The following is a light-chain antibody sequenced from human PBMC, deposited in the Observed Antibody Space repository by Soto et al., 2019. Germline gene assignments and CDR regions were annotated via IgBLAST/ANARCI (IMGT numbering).Light chain of an antibody. CDR3: QQYGSSPWT. J-gene: IGKJ1*01. CDR2: AAS. CDR1: QSVSNSY. V-gene: IGKV3-20*01. Sequence: EIVLTQSPGTLSLSPGERATLSCRASQSVSNSYLAWYQQKAGQAPGLLIYAASSRATGIPDRFSGSGSGTDFTLSISRLEPEDFAVYYCQQYGSSPWTFGQGTKVEIK.